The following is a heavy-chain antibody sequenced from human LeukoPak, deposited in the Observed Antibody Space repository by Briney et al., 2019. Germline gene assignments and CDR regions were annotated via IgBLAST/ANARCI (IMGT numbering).Heavy chain of an antibody. V-gene: IGHV3-48*01. D-gene: IGHD4-17*01. Sequence: GGSLRLSCAASGFTFSSYSMNWVRQAPGKGLEWVSYISSSSSTIYYADSVKGRFTISRDNAKNSLYLQMNSLRAEDTAVYYCASSVTTDPFDYWGQGTLVTVSS. CDR1: GFTFSSYS. J-gene: IGHJ4*02. CDR3: ASSVTTDPFDY. CDR2: ISSSSSTI.